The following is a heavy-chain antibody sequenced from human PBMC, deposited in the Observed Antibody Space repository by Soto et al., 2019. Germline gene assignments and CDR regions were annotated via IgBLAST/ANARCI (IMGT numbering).Heavy chain of an antibody. D-gene: IGHD3-16*01. CDR3: AHTWGLPFDY. CDR1: GFSLRTTGVG. CDR2: IYWNDDK. V-gene: IGHV2-5*01. Sequence: QITLKESGPTLVKPTQTLTLTCTYSGFSLRTTGVGVGWIRQPPGKALEGLGIIYWNDDKRYSPSLKSRFTLTSDISKSQVVLTMTNMDPVDTATYYCAHTWGLPFDYWGQGTLVIVSS. J-gene: IGHJ4*02.